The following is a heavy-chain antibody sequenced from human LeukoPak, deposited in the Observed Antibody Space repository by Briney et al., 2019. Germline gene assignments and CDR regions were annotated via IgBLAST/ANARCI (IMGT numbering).Heavy chain of an antibody. J-gene: IGHJ4*02. V-gene: IGHV4-59*01. Sequence: SETLSLTCIVSGGSISTYYWNWIRQPPGKGLEWIGYIYHSGSTNYNPSLQSRVTISVDTSKNQFSLNLNSVTAADTAVYYCARRLKIAGDYYFDYWGQGTLVTVSS. D-gene: IGHD6-13*01. CDR1: GGSISTYY. CDR2: IYHSGST. CDR3: ARRLKIAGDYYFDY.